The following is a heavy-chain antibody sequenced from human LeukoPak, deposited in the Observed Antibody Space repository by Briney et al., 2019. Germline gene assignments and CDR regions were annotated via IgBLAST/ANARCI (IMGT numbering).Heavy chain of an antibody. J-gene: IGHJ4*02. Sequence: GESLKISCKGSGYRFASYWIAWVRQMPGKGLEWMGIIYPGDSDIRYSPSFQGQVTISADKSISTAYPQWRSLKASDTAMYYCARLLSDIVVVPAALDYWGQGTLVTVSS. V-gene: IGHV5-51*01. CDR2: IYPGDSDI. CDR1: GYRFASYW. CDR3: ARLLSDIVVVPAALDY. D-gene: IGHD2-2*01.